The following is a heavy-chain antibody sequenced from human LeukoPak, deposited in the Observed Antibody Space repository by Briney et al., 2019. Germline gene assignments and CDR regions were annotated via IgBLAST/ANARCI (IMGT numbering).Heavy chain of an antibody. CDR3: ARGGKNAFDS. Sequence: GSLRLSCAASGFTFSTYTMNWVRQAPGKGLEWVSSISGTSTYIYYADSVKGRFTISRDNAETSLYLQMNSLRGEDAAVYYCARGGKNAFDSWGQGTMVTVSS. CDR1: GFTFSTYT. J-gene: IGHJ3*02. V-gene: IGHV3-21*01. D-gene: IGHD3-10*01. CDR2: ISGTSTYI.